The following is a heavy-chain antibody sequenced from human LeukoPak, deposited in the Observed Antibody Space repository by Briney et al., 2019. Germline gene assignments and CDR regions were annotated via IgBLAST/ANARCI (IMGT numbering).Heavy chain of an antibody. J-gene: IGHJ5*02. CDR3: ARGESWYGGNFWFDP. D-gene: IGHD4-23*01. CDR2: IIPIFGTA. V-gene: IGHV1-69*13. CDR1: GGTFSSYA. Sequence: GASVKVSCKASGGTFSSYAISWVRQAPGQGLKWMGGIIPIFGTANYAQKFQGRVTITAGESTSTAYMELSSLRSEDTAVYYCARGESWYGGNFWFDPWGQGTLVTVSS.